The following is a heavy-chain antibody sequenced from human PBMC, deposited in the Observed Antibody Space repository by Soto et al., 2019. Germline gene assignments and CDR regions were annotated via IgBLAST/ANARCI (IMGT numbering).Heavy chain of an antibody. J-gene: IGHJ4*02. CDR2: THYSGST. Sequence: SGALAGTWSFAGGSSRSYDWGGIRRPPGKRLEWIGYTHYSGSTNYNPSLKSRVTISVDTSKNQFSLLLRSVTAADTAVYYCARDSPYYDSSGYVYFDFWVQGTLVTVSS. CDR1: GGSSRSYD. D-gene: IGHD3-22*01. V-gene: IGHV4-59*01. CDR3: ARDSPYYDSSGYVYFDF.